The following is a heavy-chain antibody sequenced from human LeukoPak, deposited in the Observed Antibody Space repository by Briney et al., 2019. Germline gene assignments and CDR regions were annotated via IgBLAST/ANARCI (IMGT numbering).Heavy chain of an antibody. CDR3: ARVGARFDY. Sequence: GGSLRLSCAASGFTFSSYEMIWVRQAPGKGLEWVSYISTSGSTISYADSVKGRFTISRDNAKNSLYLQMNSLRAEDTAVYYCARVGARFDYWGQGTLVTVSS. D-gene: IGHD1-26*01. J-gene: IGHJ4*02. CDR1: GFTFSSYE. CDR2: ISTSGSTI. V-gene: IGHV3-48*03.